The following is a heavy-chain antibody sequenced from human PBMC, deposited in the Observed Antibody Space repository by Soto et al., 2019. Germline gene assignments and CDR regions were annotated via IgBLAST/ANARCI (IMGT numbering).Heavy chain of an antibody. J-gene: IGHJ4*02. CDR2: MSFDGSDE. Sequence: QVQLVESGGDVVQPGRSLRISCEASGFTFSSYDMHWFRQAPGKGLEWVAVMSFDGSDEFYAASVKGRFTISRDNSKNTLYLQMDSLRSEDTAVYYCAKEGLAHIVVAAAATLYFDHWGRGTLVTVSS. CDR3: AKEGLAHIVVAAAATLYFDH. CDR1: GFTFSSYD. D-gene: IGHD2-15*01. V-gene: IGHV3-30*18.